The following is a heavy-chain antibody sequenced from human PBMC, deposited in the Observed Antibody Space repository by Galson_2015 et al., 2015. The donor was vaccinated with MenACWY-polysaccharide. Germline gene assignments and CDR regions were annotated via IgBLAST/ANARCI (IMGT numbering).Heavy chain of an antibody. CDR1: GYTFTSYG. Sequence: SVKVSCKASGYTFTSYGMSWVRQAPGQGLEWMGWISPYNGNTNYAKNIQGRVTMTTDTSTSTAYMEMRSMRTDDTAISYCARGGDYGHPYGIDFWGQGTTVTVSS. D-gene: IGHD3-16*01. CDR3: ARGGDYGHPYGIDF. J-gene: IGHJ6*02. CDR2: ISPYNGNT. V-gene: IGHV1-18*01.